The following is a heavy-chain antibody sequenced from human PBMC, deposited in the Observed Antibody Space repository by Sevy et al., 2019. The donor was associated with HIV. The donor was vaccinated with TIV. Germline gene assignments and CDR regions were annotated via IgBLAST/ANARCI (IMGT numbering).Heavy chain of an antibody. V-gene: IGHV3-30*04. D-gene: IGHD6-19*01. CDR3: ARAEGSGWYGGFDY. CDR1: GFTFSSYA. J-gene: IGHJ4*02. CDR2: ISYDGSNK. Sequence: GGSLRLSCAASGFTFSSYAMHWVRQAPGKGLEWVAVISYDGSNKYYADSVKGRFTISRDNSKNTLYLQMNSLRAEDTAVYYCARAEGSGWYGGFDYWGQGTLVTVSS.